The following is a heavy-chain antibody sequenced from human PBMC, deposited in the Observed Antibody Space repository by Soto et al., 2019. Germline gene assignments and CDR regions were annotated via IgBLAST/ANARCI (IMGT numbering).Heavy chain of an antibody. Sequence: QVQLVQSGAEVKKPGASVKVSCKASGYTFTGYYMHWVRQAPGQGLEWMGWINPNSGGTNYAQKFQGWVTMTRDTSISTAYMELSRLRSDDTAVYYCARDLAQWDGSGSLEDWGQGTLVTVSS. CDR3: ARDLAQWDGSGSLED. J-gene: IGHJ4*02. D-gene: IGHD3-10*01. CDR1: GYTFTGYY. CDR2: INPNSGGT. V-gene: IGHV1-2*04.